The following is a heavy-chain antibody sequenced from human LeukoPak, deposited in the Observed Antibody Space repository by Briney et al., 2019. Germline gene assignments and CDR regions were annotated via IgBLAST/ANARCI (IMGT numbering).Heavy chain of an antibody. CDR3: PKSRSVAGHGGDAFDI. D-gene: IGHD6-19*01. V-gene: IGHV3-9*03. CDR2: IRWNSGSI. CDR1: GFTFDDYA. J-gene: IGHJ3*02. Sequence: AGRSLRLSCAASGFTFDDYAMHWVRQAPGKGLEWVSGIRWNSGSIGYADSVKGRFTISRDNAKNSLYLQMNSLRAEDMALYYCPKSRSVAGHGGDAFDIWGQGTMVTVSS.